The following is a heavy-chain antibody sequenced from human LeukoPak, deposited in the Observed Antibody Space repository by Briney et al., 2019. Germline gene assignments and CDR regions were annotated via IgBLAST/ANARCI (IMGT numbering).Heavy chain of an antibody. CDR3: ARGGGYSYGSFDY. D-gene: IGHD5-18*01. J-gene: IGHJ4*02. CDR1: KFSFGTYE. V-gene: IGHV3-48*03. CDR2: ISSSGNSI. Sequence: GGSLRLSCVASKFSFGTYEMNWVRQAPGKGLEWISYISSSGNSIHYSDSVEGRFTVSRDDAKNSLYLQMNSLRAEDTAVYYCARGGGYSYGSFDYWGQGTLVTVSS.